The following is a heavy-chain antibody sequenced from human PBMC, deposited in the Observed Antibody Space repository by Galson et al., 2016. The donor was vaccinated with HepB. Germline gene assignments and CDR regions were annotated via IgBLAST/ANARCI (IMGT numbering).Heavy chain of an antibody. CDR2: IFHSGRV. Sequence: LTCEVSGGSLGTYYWSWIRQPPGKGLGWIGQIFHSGRVNYTPSLASRVTISVDTSNNHFSLRLTSVTAADTALYYCARQYRGGPSDYWGQGTLVIVSS. CDR1: GGSLGTYY. J-gene: IGHJ4*02. D-gene: IGHD5-12*01. CDR3: ARQYRGGPSDY. V-gene: IGHV4-34*12.